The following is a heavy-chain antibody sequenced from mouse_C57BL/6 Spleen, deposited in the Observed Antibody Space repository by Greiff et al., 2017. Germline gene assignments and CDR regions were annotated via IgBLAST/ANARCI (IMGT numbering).Heavy chain of an antibody. J-gene: IGHJ2*01. CDR3: ARKGNYYGSPFDY. D-gene: IGHD1-1*01. V-gene: IGHV1-69*01. CDR1: GYTFTSYW. Sequence: QVQLQQPGAELVMPGASVKLSCKASGYTFTSYWMHWVKQRPGQGLEWIGEIDPSDSYTNYNQKFKGKSTLTVDTSSSTAYMQLSSLTSEDSAVYYCARKGNYYGSPFDYWGQGATLTVSS. CDR2: IDPSDSYT.